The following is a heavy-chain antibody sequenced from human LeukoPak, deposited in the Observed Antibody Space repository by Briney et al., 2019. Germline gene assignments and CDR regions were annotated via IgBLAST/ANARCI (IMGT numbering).Heavy chain of an antibody. CDR1: RYTFSTYG. Sequence: ASVKVSCKASRYTFSTYGISWVRQAPGQGLGWMGWISAYKGNTYYAQKLQGRVTMTTDTSTSTAYMELRSLRSDDTAIYYCARDLYYYGSGSYYDVFDVWGQGTMVTVSS. J-gene: IGHJ3*01. CDR2: ISAYKGNT. D-gene: IGHD3-10*01. CDR3: ARDLYYYGSGSYYDVFDV. V-gene: IGHV1-18*01.